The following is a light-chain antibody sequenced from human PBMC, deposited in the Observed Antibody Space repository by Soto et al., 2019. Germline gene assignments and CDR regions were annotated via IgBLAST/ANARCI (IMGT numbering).Light chain of an antibody. V-gene: IGKV3-11*01. CDR2: DAS. CDR3: QQRSNWL. Sequence: EIVLTQSPATLSLSPGERATLSCRATQDVSRYLAWYQQKPGQSPRLLIYDASNSATGIPARFSGSGSGTDFTLTISSLEPEDSAVYYCQQRSNWLFGPGTKVDIK. J-gene: IGKJ3*01. CDR1: QDVSRY.